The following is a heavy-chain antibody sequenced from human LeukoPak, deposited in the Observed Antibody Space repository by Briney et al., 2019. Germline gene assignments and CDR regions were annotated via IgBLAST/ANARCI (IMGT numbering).Heavy chain of an antibody. Sequence: GGSLRLYCAASGFTFCNAWMSWVRQAPGKGREWGCRIKSKTDGGTTDYAAPVKGRFTISRDDSKNPLYPQMNSLKTEDTAVYYCTTDYDCGGDCYRHFDYWGRGTLVTVSS. CDR1: GFTFCNAW. V-gene: IGHV3-15*01. CDR3: TTDYDCGGDCYRHFDY. CDR2: IKSKTDGGTT. J-gene: IGHJ4*02. D-gene: IGHD2-21*01.